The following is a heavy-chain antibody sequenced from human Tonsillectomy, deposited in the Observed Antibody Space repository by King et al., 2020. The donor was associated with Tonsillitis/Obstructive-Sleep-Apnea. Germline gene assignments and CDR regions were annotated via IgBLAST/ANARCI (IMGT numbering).Heavy chain of an antibody. Sequence: VQLVESGGGLVQPGRSLRLSCTASGFTFGDYAMSWVRQAPGKGLEWVGFIRSKAYGGTTEHAASVKGRLTISRDDSKSIAYLQMNSLKTQDTAVNYCTMAPIVVRADYSYMFVWGKGTTFTVSS. CDR1: GFTFGDYA. D-gene: IGHD2-2*01. CDR3: TMAPIVVRADYSYMFV. J-gene: IGHJ6*03. CDR2: IRSKAYGGTT. V-gene: IGHV3-49*04.